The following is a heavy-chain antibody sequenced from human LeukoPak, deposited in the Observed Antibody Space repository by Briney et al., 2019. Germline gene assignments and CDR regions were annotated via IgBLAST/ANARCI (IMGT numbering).Heavy chain of an antibody. CDR1: GYTFTTYG. CDR2: ISTYNAKT. CDR3: ARDTGSNFFDP. Sequence: ASVKVSCKASGYTFTTYGMIWVRQAPGQGLEWMRWISTYNAKTKYAQNLQGRVAMTTDTSTSTVYMELRSLTSDDTAVYYCARDTGSNFFDPWGQGTLVTVAS. J-gene: IGHJ5*02. V-gene: IGHV1-18*01. D-gene: IGHD1-26*01.